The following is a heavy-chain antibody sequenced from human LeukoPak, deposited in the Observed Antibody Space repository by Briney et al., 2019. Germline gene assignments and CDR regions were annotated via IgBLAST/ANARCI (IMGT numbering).Heavy chain of an antibody. J-gene: IGHJ3*01. Sequence: SETLSLTCTVSGDSISTYYWSWIRQPAGKGLEWIGRIYTSGSTNYNPSLKSRVTMSVDTSKNQFSLKLSSVTAADTAVYYCARGHSYWAYSSFWGQGTMVTVSS. CDR3: ARGHSYWAYSSF. V-gene: IGHV4-4*07. D-gene: IGHD5-18*01. CDR2: IYTSGST. CDR1: GDSISTYY.